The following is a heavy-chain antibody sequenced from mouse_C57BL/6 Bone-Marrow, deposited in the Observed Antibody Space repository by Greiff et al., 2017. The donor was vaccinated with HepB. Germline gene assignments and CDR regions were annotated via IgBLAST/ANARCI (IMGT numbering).Heavy chain of an antibody. CDR1: GYSITSGYY. CDR3: ARAKSSFAY. J-gene: IGHJ3*01. V-gene: IGHV3-6*01. CDR2: ISYDGSN. Sequence: EVKLMESGPGLVKPSQSLSLTCSVTGYSITSGYYWNWIRQFPGNKLEWMGYISYDGSNNYNPSLKNRISITRDTSKNQFFLKLNSVTTEDTATYYCARAKSSFAYWGQGTLVTVSA.